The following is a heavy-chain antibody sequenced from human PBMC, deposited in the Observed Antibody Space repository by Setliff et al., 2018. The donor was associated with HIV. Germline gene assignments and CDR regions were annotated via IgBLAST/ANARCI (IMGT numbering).Heavy chain of an antibody. D-gene: IGHD3-16*01. Sequence: GESLKISCKGFGYSFSDNWIGWVRQMPGKGLEWMGIIYPDDSATRYSPSFQGQVTISADKSINTAYLRWRSLRASDTAIYFRAKHGFERKSPYNWFDSWGQGTLVTVSS. V-gene: IGHV5-51*01. CDR3: AKHGFERKSPYNWFDS. J-gene: IGHJ5*01. CDR1: GYSFSDNW. CDR2: IYPDDSAT.